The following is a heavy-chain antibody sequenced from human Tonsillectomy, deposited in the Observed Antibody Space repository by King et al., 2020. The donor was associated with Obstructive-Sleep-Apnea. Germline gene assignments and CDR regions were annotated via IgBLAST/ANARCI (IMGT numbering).Heavy chain of an antibody. CDR1: GGSFSGYY. V-gene: IGHV4-34*01. D-gene: IGHD1-26*01. Sequence: QVQLQQWGAGLLKPSETLSLTCAVYGGSFSGYYWSWIRQPPGKGLEWIGEINHSGSTNYNPSLKSRVTISVDTSKNQFSLKLSSVTAADTAVYYCARGRRGSRSYRYYYYGIDVWGQGTTVTVSS. CDR3: ARGRRGSRSYRYYYYGIDV. J-gene: IGHJ6*02. CDR2: INHSGST.